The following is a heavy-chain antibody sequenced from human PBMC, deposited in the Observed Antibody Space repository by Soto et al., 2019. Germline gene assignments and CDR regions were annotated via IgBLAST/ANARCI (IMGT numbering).Heavy chain of an antibody. D-gene: IGHD2-15*01. CDR2: ISGGGGST. CDR1: GFTFSSYA. CDR3: AKEYYCSGGSCYGMDV. Sequence: HPGGSLRLSCAASGFTFSSYAMSWVRQAPGKGLEWVSTISGGGGSTYYADSVKGRFTISRDNSKNTLYLQMNSLRVEDTAVYYCAKEYYCSGGSCYGMDVWGQGTTVTVSS. V-gene: IGHV3-23*01. J-gene: IGHJ6*02.